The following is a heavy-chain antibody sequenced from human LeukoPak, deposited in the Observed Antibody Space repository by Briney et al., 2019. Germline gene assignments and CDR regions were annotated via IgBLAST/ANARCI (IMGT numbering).Heavy chain of an antibody. J-gene: IGHJ4*02. CDR2: IKKDGSEK. D-gene: IGHD5-18*01. Sequence: PGGSLRLSCAASGFTFRDYSDYWMSWVRQAPGKGLGGWPNIKKDGSEKYYVDSVKARFTISRDNAKNSLFLQMNSLRAEDTAVYYCARVGRYSYAHNSWGQGTRVTVSS. CDR1: GFTFRDYSDYW. CDR3: ARVGRYSYAHNS. V-gene: IGHV3-7*01.